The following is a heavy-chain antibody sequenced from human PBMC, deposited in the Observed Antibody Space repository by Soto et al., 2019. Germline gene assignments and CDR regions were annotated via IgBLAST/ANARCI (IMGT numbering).Heavy chain of an antibody. V-gene: IGHV1-18*01. Sequence: QVQLVQSGAEVKKPGASVKVSCKASGYTFTSYGISWVRQAPGQGLEWMGWISAYNGNTNYAQKLQGRVTMTTDTSTSTADMELRSLRSDDTAVYYCAREAGRDNWNDALDYWGQGTLVTVSS. CDR1: GYTFTSYG. CDR2: ISAYNGNT. D-gene: IGHD1-1*01. J-gene: IGHJ4*02. CDR3: AREAGRDNWNDALDY.